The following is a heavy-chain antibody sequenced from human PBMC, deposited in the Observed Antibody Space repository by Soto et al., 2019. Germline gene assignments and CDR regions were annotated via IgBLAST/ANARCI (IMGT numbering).Heavy chain of an antibody. D-gene: IGHD3-16*02. CDR3: ARLQNPYYDYIWGSYRYTYDAFDI. CDR1: GGSISSSSYY. V-gene: IGHV4-39*01. J-gene: IGHJ3*02. Sequence: QLQLQESGPGLVKPSETLSLTCTVSGGSISSSSYYWGWIRQPPGKGLEWIGSIYYSGSTYYNPSLKSRVTISVDTSKNQFSLKLSSVTAADTAVYYCARLQNPYYDYIWGSYRYTYDAFDIWGQGTMVTVSS. CDR2: IYYSGST.